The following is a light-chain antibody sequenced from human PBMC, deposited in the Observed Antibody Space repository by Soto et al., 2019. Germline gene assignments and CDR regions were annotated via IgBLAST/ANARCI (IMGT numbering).Light chain of an antibody. CDR3: TSYTTSSTYV. Sequence: QSALTQPASVSGSPGQSIAISCTGTSSDVGAYNYVFWYQQYPGKAPKLIIYDVTNRPSGVSDRFSGSKSGNTASLTISGLQAEEEADYYCTSYTTSSTYVFGTGTKLTVL. CDR2: DVT. V-gene: IGLV2-14*01. J-gene: IGLJ1*01. CDR1: SSDVGAYNY.